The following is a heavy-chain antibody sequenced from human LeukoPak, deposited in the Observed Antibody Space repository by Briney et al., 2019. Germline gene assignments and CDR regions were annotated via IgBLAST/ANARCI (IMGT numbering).Heavy chain of an antibody. D-gene: IGHD2-15*01. CDR2: IYSSGLT. J-gene: IGHJ4*02. CDR1: GDSISSGQW. Sequence: PSETLSLTCAVSGDSISSGQWWSWVRQPPGKGLEWIGEIYSSGLTNSNPSLKSRITISMDGSKNQFSLNLNSVTAADTAVYYCARNGFYSIHYWGQGTLVTVSS. CDR3: ARNGFYSIHY. V-gene: IGHV4-4*02.